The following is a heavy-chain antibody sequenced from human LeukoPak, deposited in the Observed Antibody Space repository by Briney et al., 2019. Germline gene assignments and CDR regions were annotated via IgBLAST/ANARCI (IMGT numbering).Heavy chain of an antibody. CDR3: SISPGRYCSGGSCGDSDAFDI. Sequence: ASVKVSCKASGYTFTNYGINWVRQAPGQGLEWMGIINPSGGSTSYAQKFQGRVTMTRDMSTSTVYMELSSLRSEDTAVYYCSISPGRYCSGGSCGDSDAFDIWGQGTMVTVSS. CDR2: INPSGGST. CDR1: GYTFTNYG. V-gene: IGHV1-46*01. D-gene: IGHD2-15*01. J-gene: IGHJ3*02.